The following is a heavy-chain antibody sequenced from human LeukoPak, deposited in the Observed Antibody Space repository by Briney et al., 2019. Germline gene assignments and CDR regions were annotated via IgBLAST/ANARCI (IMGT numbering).Heavy chain of an antibody. Sequence: GGSLRLSCAASGFTFSSYSMNWVRQAPGKGLEWVSYISSSSSTIYYADSVKGRFTISRDNSKNTLYLQMNSLRAEDTAVYYCAKDLEERVVTADYWGQGTLVTVSS. CDR3: AKDLEERVVTADY. J-gene: IGHJ4*02. V-gene: IGHV3-48*01. CDR1: GFTFSSYS. D-gene: IGHD3-3*01. CDR2: ISSSSSTI.